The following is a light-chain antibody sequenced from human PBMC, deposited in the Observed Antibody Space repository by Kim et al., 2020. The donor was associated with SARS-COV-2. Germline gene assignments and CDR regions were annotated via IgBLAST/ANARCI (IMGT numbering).Light chain of an antibody. CDR3: LQNNNNPLT. Sequence: DIQMTQSPSSLPASVGDRVTIICRASQDIRHDLAWYQQKPGEPPKRLIYSASKLQSGVPSGFSGSGSGTQFTLTISNLQPDDFATYYCLQNNNNPLTFGGGTKVEIK. CDR2: SAS. J-gene: IGKJ4*01. CDR1: QDIRHD. V-gene: IGKV1-17*02.